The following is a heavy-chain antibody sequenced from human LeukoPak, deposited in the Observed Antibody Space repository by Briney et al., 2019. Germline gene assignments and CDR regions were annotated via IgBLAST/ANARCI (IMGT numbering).Heavy chain of an antibody. V-gene: IGHV3-7*01. CDR3: ARDGITMRILEY. J-gene: IGHJ4*02. CDR1: GFTFSSSW. Sequence: GGSLRLSCAASGFTFSSSWMSWLRQAPGKGLEWVADIKDDGSAKYYVDSVKGRFSISRDNAKNSLYLQMNSLRVEDTAVYYCARDGITMRILEYWGQGTLVTVSS. D-gene: IGHD3-10*01. CDR2: IKDDGSAK.